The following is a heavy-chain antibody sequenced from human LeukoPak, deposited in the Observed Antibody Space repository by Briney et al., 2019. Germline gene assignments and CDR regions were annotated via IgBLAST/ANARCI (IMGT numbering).Heavy chain of an antibody. V-gene: IGHV3-74*01. D-gene: IGHD4-11*01. CDR1: GFRFSDYW. Sequence: GGSLRLSCVVSGFRFSDYWMHWVRIAPGKGLVWVSGIKTDGSDRRYADFVTGRFTISRDNAKNTLFLQMNSLRAEDTAVYYCIRDFLTVTTNDYWGQGTLVTVSS. CDR2: IKTDGSDR. CDR3: IRDFLTVTTNDY. J-gene: IGHJ4*02.